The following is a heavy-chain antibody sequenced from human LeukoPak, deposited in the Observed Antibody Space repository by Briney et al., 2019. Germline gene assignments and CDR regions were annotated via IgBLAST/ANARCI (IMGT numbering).Heavy chain of an antibody. Sequence: RTGGSLRLSCAASGFTFDDYGMSWVRQAPGKGLEWVSGINWNGGSTGYADSVKGRFTISRDNAKNSLYLQMNGLRAEDTALYYCARIDSGWYSYYYYYMDVWGKGTTVTVSS. CDR1: GFTFDDYG. D-gene: IGHD6-19*01. J-gene: IGHJ6*03. CDR2: INWNGGST. V-gene: IGHV3-20*04. CDR3: ARIDSGWYSYYYYYMDV.